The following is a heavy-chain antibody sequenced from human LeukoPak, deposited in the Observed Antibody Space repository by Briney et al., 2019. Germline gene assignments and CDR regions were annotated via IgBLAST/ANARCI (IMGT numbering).Heavy chain of an antibody. CDR3: AAYCDILTGYFPKDGMDV. CDR1: GFTFSSYE. CDR2: ISSSGSTI. Sequence: GGSLRLSCAASGFTFSSYEMNWVRQAPGKGLEWVSYISSSGSTIYYADSVKGRFTISRDNAKNSLYLQMNSLRAEDTAVYYCAAYCDILTGYFPKDGMDVWGQGTTVTVSS. D-gene: IGHD3-9*01. J-gene: IGHJ6*02. V-gene: IGHV3-48*03.